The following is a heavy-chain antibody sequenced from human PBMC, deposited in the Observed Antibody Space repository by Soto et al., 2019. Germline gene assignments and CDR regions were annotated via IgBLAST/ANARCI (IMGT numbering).Heavy chain of an antibody. CDR3: ARRGAAFRGPDYSNYFVRLAWFDP. CDR2: ISSSSSYI. V-gene: IGHV3-21*01. CDR1: GFTFSSYS. J-gene: IGHJ5*02. D-gene: IGHD4-4*01. Sequence: GGSLRLSCAASGFTFSSYSMNWVRQAPGKGLEWVSSISSSSSYIYYADSVKGRFTISRDNAKNSLYLQMNSLRAEDTAVYYCARRGAAFRGPDYSNYFVRLAWFDPWGQGTLVTVSS.